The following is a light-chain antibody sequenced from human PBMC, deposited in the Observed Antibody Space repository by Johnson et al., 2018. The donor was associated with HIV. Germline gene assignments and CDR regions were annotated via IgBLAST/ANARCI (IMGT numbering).Light chain of an antibody. CDR1: TSNIGNNY. CDR2: DDN. V-gene: IGLV1-51*01. CDR3: GTWDSSLISNV. J-gene: IGLJ1*01. Sequence: QSVLTQPPSVSATPGQKVTISCSGSTSNIGNNYVSWYQQFPGAAPKLLIYDDNKRPSGIPDRFSGSKSGTSATLGITGLQTGDEADYYCGTWDSSLISNVFGPGTKVPGL.